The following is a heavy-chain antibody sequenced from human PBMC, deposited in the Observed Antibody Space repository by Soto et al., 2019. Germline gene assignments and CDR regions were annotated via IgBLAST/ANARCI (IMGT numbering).Heavy chain of an antibody. CDR3: AGYGSGSYYYIPYYYGMDV. D-gene: IGHD3-10*01. CDR2: IIPIFGTA. Sequence: SVKVSCKASGGTFSSYAISWLRQAPGQGLEWMGGIIPIFGTANYAQKFQGRVTITADESTSTAYMELSSLRSEDTAVYYCAGYGSGSYYYIPYYYGMDVWGQGTTVTVSS. CDR1: GGTFSSYA. V-gene: IGHV1-69*13. J-gene: IGHJ6*02.